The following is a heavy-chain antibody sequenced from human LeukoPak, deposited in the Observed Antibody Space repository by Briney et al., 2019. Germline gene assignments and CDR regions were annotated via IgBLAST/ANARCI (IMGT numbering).Heavy chain of an antibody. J-gene: IGHJ6*02. Sequence: GRSLRLSCAASGFFFSSYGMHWVRQAPGKGLEWVAGTSYDGTNKLYGDSVKGRFTISRDNSQNTLCLQMDSLRAEDTAVYYCAKSTRVNSRDYGMDVWGQGTTVTVFS. CDR3: AKSTRVNSRDYGMDV. D-gene: IGHD1-7*01. V-gene: IGHV3-30*18. CDR1: GFFFSSYG. CDR2: TSYDGTNK.